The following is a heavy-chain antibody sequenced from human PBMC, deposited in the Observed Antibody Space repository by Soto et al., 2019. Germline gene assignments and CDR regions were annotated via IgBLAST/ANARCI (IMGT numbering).Heavy chain of an antibody. CDR3: TRESGTHRYYFDY. Sequence: GGSLRLSCEASGFTFSSYVMNWVRQAPGKGLECVAVISYDGRNEYYADSVKGRFTISRDNSKNTLYLQMNSLRAEDTAVFYCTRESGTHRYYFDYWGQGTLVTVSS. CDR1: GFTFSSYV. D-gene: IGHD1-1*01. V-gene: IGHV3-30*04. CDR2: ISYDGRNE. J-gene: IGHJ4*02.